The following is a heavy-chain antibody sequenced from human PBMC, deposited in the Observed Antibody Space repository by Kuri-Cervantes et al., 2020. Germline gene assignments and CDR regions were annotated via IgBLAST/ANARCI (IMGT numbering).Heavy chain of an antibody. D-gene: IGHD1-26*01. CDR1: GFTFSSYA. CDR2: ISGSSRTT. V-gene: IGHV3-23*01. J-gene: IGHJ4*02. CDR3: ASSGSYRFDY. Sequence: GESLKISCAASGFTFSSYAMSWVRQAPGKGLEWVSAISGSSRTTYYADSVKGRFTISRDNAKNSLYLQMNSLRDEDTAVYYCASSGSYRFDYWGQGILVTVSS.